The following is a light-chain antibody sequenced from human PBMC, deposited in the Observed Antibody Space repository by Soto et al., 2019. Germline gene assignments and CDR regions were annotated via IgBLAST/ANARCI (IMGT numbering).Light chain of an antibody. V-gene: IGKV1-5*03. J-gene: IGKJ2*01. CDR2: KAC. Sequence: DIQMTQSPSTLSAFVGDRVTITCRASQNIGSLLAWYQQKPGKAPMFLIYKACNLESGVPSRFSGSGSGTEFSLSVSSLQPDDFATYYCQRCTPYPLTFGQGNKREIK. CDR1: QNIGSL. CDR3: QRCTPYPLT.